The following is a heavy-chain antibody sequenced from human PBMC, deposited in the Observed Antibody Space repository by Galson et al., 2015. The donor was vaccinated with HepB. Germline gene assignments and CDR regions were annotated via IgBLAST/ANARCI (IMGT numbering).Heavy chain of an antibody. CDR1: GFTVSSNY. CDR2: IWYDGSDK. CDR3: ARDGADIVVVAAAMPNYYYYYMDV. Sequence: SLRLSCAASGFTVSSNYMSWVQAPGTGLEWVALIWYDGSDKYYADSVKGRFTISRDNSKNTLYLQMNSLRAEDTAVYYCARDGADIVVVAAAMPNYYYYYMDVWGKGTTVTVSS. D-gene: IGHD2-2*01. J-gene: IGHJ6*03. V-gene: IGHV3-33*08.